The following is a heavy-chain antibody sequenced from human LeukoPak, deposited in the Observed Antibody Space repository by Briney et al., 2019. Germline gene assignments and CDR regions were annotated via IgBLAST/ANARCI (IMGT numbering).Heavy chain of an antibody. D-gene: IGHD6-19*01. CDR3: ARGITVVGYYFDS. J-gene: IGHJ4*02. V-gene: IGHV6-1*01. CDR1: GDSVFSNTAA. CDR2: TYYRSKWYY. Sequence: SQTLSLTCAISGDSVFSNTAAWNWIRQSPSIGLEWLGRTYYRSKWYYDYAVSVKSRITINPDTSKNQFSLQLNSVTPEDTAVYYCARGITVVGYYFDSWGQGTLVTVSS.